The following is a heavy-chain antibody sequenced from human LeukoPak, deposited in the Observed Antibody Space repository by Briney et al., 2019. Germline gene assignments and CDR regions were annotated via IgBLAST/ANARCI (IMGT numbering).Heavy chain of an antibody. Sequence: PGRSLRLSCAASRFTFSTFGMHWVRQAPGKGLEWVAVIPSDGSNKYYADSVRGRFTISRDNSKDTLYLQMSSLRIEDTAVYYCRAATKFLDYYYDYWGQGTLVTVSS. J-gene: IGHJ4*02. V-gene: IGHV3-30*03. D-gene: IGHD3-22*01. CDR1: RFTFSTFG. CDR3: RAATKFLDYYYDY. CDR2: IPSDGSNK.